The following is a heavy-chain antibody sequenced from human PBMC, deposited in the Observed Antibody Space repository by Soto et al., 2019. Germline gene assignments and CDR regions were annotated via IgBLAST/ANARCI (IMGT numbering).Heavy chain of an antibody. J-gene: IGHJ3*02. D-gene: IGHD6-19*01. V-gene: IGHV3-15*07. CDR1: GLTFNNAW. CDR3: TTNGAVAARGSYAFDI. CDR2: IKSKTDGGTA. Sequence: EVQLVESGGGLVKPGGSLRLSCAVSGLTFNNAWMNWVRQAPGKGLEWVGRIKSKTDGGTADYAAPVKGRFSISRDDAKNTLYLQINSLKTEDTAVYYCTTNGAVAARGSYAFDIWGQGTMVIVSS.